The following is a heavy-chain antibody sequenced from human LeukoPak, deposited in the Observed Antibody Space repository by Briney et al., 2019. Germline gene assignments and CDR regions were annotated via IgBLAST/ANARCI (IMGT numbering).Heavy chain of an antibody. CDR2: INPNSGGI. J-gene: IGHJ5*02. D-gene: IGHD1-26*01. CDR1: GYTFTAFY. Sequence: GASVKVSCNASGYTFTAFYIHWVRQAPGQGLEWMGWINPNSGGINYAQKFQGRVTMTRDTSISAAYMQLSSLRSDDTAVYYCARGWNGGSLNWFDPWGQGTLVAVSS. CDR3: ARGWNGGSLNWFDP. V-gene: IGHV1-2*02.